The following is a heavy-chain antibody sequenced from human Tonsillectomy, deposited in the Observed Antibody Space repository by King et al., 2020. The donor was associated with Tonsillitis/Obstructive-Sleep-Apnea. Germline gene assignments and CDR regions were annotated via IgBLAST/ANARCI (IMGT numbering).Heavy chain of an antibody. CDR3: AMRYNWNNGDAFDI. V-gene: IGHV4-59*08. J-gene: IGHJ3*02. D-gene: IGHD1/OR15-1a*01. CDR1: GASISSYY. Sequence: KLQESGPGLVKPSETLSLTCTVSGASISSYYWSWIRQPPGKGLEWIGYIYYSGSTNYNPSLKNRVTISVDTSKNQFSLKLSSVTAADTAVYYCAMRYNWNNGDAFDIWGQGTMVTVSS. CDR2: IYYSGST.